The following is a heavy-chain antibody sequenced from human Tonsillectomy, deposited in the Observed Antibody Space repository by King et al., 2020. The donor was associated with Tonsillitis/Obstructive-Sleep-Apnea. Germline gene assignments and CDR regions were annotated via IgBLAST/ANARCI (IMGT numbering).Heavy chain of an antibody. Sequence: VQLVQSGAEVKKPGASVKVSCKASGYTFTGYYMHWVRQAPGQGLEWMGRINPNRGGTNYAQKFQGRVTMTRDTSISTAYMELSRLRSDDTVVYYCAREVAGILDYFDYWGQGTLVTVSS. CDR2: INPNRGGT. D-gene: IGHD6-19*01. V-gene: IGHV1-2*05. CDR1: GYTFTGYY. J-gene: IGHJ4*02. CDR3: AREVAGILDYFDY.